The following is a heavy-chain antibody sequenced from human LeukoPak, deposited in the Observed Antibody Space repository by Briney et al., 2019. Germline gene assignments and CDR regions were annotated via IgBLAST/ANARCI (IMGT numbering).Heavy chain of an antibody. CDR3: AKRGYSDSSGYLYDAFDI. CDR2: ISASGGST. D-gene: IGHD3-22*01. Sequence: GGSLRLSCAASGFTFSSYAMSWVRQAPGKGLEWVSAISASGGSTYHADSVKGRFTISRDNPKNTLYLQMNSLRAEGTAEYYCAKRGYSDSSGYLYDAFDIWGQGTMVTVSS. V-gene: IGHV3-23*01. CDR1: GFTFSSYA. J-gene: IGHJ3*02.